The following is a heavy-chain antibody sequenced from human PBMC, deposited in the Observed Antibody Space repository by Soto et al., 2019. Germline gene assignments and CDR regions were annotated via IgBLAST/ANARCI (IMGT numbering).Heavy chain of an antibody. CDR1: GGSFSGYY. CDR3: ARDGIQYYYGMDV. V-gene: IGHV4-34*01. D-gene: IGHD2-8*01. CDR2: INHSGST. J-gene: IGHJ6*02. Sequence: QVQLQQWGAGLLKPSETLSLTCAVYGGSFSGYYWSWIRQPPGKGLEWIGEINHSGSTNYNPSLKSRVTISVDTSKNQFSLKLSSVTAADTAVYYCARDGIQYYYGMDVWGQGTTVTVSS.